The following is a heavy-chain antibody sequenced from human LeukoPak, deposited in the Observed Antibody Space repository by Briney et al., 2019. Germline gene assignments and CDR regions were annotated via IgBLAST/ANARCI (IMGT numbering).Heavy chain of an antibody. CDR3: ARPDLSRGFQYYFQH. CDR1: GGSISSSSYY. Sequence: SETLSLTCTVSGGSISSSSYYWGWIRQPPGKGLEWIGSIYYSGSTYYNPSLKSRVTISVDTSKNQFSLKLSSVTAADTAVYYCARPDLSRGFQYYFQHWGQGTLVTVSS. J-gene: IGHJ1*01. CDR2: IYYSGST. V-gene: IGHV4-39*01. D-gene: IGHD3-22*01.